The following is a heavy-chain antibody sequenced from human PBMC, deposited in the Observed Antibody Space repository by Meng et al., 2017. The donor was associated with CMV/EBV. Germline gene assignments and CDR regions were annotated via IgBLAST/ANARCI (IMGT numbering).Heavy chain of an antibody. V-gene: IGHV4-39*07. CDR2: IYYSGST. D-gene: IGHD4-17*01. J-gene: IGHJ4*02. CDR3: ARDPNGDYVGGDY. Sequence: SETLSLTCTVSGGSISSSSYYRGWIRQPPGKGLEWIGSIYYSGSTYYNPSLKSRVTISVDTSKNQFSLKLSSVTAADTAVYYCARDPNGDYVGGDYWGQGTLVTVSS. CDR1: GGSISSSSYY.